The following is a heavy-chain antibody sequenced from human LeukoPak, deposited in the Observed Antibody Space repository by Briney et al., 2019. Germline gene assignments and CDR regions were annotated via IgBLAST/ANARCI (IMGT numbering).Heavy chain of an antibody. J-gene: IGHJ4*02. D-gene: IGHD3-22*01. CDR2: ISYGGSNK. CDR1: GFTFSSYA. Sequence: GGSLRLSCAASGFTFSSYAMHWVRQAPGKGLEWVALISYGGSNKYYADSVKGRFTISRDNSKSTLYLQMSSLRAEDTAVYYCARVADPTFGTMILVDHFDYWGQGTLVTVSS. CDR3: ARVADPTFGTMILVDHFDY. V-gene: IGHV3-30*04.